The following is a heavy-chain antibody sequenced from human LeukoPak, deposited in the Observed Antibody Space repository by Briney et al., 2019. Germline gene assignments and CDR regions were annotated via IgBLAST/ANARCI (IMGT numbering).Heavy chain of an antibody. CDR3: AKGFIAVAEGYYFDY. CDR1: GFTFSSYG. Sequence: GGSLRLSCAASGFTFSSYGMHWVRQAPGKGLEWVAVISYDGSNKYYADSVKGRFTISRDNSKNTLYLQMNSLRAEDTAVYYCAKGFIAVAEGYYFDYWGQGTLVTVSS. V-gene: IGHV3-30*18. D-gene: IGHD6-19*01. CDR2: ISYDGSNK. J-gene: IGHJ4*02.